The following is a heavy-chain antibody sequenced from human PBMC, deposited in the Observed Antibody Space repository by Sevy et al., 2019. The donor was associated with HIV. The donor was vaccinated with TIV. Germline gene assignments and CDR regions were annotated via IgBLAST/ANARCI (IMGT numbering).Heavy chain of an antibody. D-gene: IGHD6-13*01. CDR3: ATAALYSSSRYSLDY. CDR2: IIPIFGTA. Sequence: ASVKVSCKASGGTFSSNAISWVRQAPGQGLEWMGRIIPIFGTANYAQKFQGRVTITADESTSTAYMELSSLRSEDTAVYYCATAALYSSSRYSLDYWGQGTLVTVSS. CDR1: GGTFSSNA. V-gene: IGHV1-69*13. J-gene: IGHJ4*02.